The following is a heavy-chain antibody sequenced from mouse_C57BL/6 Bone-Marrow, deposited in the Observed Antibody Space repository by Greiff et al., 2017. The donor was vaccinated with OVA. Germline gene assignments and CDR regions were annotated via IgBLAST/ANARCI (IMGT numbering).Heavy chain of an antibody. CDR1: GYTFTSYW. Sequence: VKLMESGAELVRPGSSVKLSCKASGYTFTSYWMDWVKQRPGQGLEWIGNIYPSDSETHYNQKFKDKATLTVDKSSSTAYMQLSSLTSEDSAVYYCARGGDGYYSWFAYWGQGTLVTVSA. CDR3: ARGGDGYYSWFAY. D-gene: IGHD2-3*01. V-gene: IGHV1-61*01. J-gene: IGHJ3*01. CDR2: IYPSDSET.